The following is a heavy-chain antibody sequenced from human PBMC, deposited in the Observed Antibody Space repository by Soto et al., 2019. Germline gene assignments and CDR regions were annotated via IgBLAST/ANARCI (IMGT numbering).Heavy chain of an antibody. CDR2: TVPISGIE. CDR1: GGTFIDYA. Sequence: QVQLVQSGAEVKKPGSSVRVSCEASGGTFIDYAFSWVRQAPGQGLEWMGGTVPISGIEAYAQKFQGRITTIAVASAGSAYMELTSLRSADTAVYYCAGTYDTSGDYPYYFEYWGQGTLVTVSS. D-gene: IGHD3-22*01. CDR3: AGTYDTSGDYPYYFEY. J-gene: IGHJ4*02. V-gene: IGHV1-69*01.